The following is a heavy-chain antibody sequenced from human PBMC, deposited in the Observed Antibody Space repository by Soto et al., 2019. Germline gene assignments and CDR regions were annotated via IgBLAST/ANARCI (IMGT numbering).Heavy chain of an antibody. J-gene: IGHJ5*02. CDR2: IYHNGDT. CDR1: GGSISSSNYF. CDR3: ARRYIVPAADDWFDP. V-gene: IGHV4-39*01. Sequence: SETLSLTCTISGGSISSSNYFWAWIRQPPGKVLEWIGNIYHNGDTYYNPSLRSRVTISVDTSKNQFSLRLSSVTAADTAVYYCARRYIVPAADDWFDPWRQGALVTSPQ. D-gene: IGHD2-2*01.